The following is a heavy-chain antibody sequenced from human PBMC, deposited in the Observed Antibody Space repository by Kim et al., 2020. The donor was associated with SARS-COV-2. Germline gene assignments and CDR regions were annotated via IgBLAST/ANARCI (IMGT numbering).Heavy chain of an antibody. CDR3: ARTRLDILTGSYRGWFDP. CDR2: MNPNSGNT. V-gene: IGHV1-8*01. CDR1: GYTFTGYD. J-gene: IGHJ5*02. Sequence: ASVKVSCKASGYTFTGYDINWVRQATGQGLEWMGWMNPNSGNTGYAQKFQGRVTMTRNTSISTAYMELSSLRSEDTAVYYCARTRLDILTGSYRGWFDPWGQGTLVTVSS. D-gene: IGHD3-9*01.